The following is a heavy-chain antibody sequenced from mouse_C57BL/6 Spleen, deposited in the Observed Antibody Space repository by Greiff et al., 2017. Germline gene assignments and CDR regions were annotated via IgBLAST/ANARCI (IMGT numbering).Heavy chain of an antibody. D-gene: IGHD3-2*02. CDR2: IYPRDGST. Sequence: VKLMESGPELVKPGASVKLSCKASGYTFTSYDINWVKQRPGQGLEWIGWIYPRDGSTKYNEKFKGKATLTVDTSSSTAYMELHSLTSEDSAVYFCARSVQLRLPYYLDYWGQGTTLTVSS. V-gene: IGHV1-85*01. CDR1: GYTFTSYD. CDR3: ARSVQLRLPYYLDY. J-gene: IGHJ2*01.